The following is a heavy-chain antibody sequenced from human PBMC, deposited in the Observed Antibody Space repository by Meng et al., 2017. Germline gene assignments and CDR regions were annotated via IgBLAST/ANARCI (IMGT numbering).Heavy chain of an antibody. CDR3: ARAGVGYYDSSGPYSY. Sequence: VEVEGPGPGLVKPSGSLSLPCAVSGGAISSSSWWSWVRQPPGKGLEWIGEIYHSGSTNYNPSLKSRVTISVDKSKNQFSLKLSSVTAADTAVYYCARAGVGYYDSSGPYSYWGQGTLVTVSS. CDR2: IYHSGST. J-gene: IGHJ4*02. D-gene: IGHD3-22*01. CDR1: GGAISSSSW. V-gene: IGHV4-4*02.